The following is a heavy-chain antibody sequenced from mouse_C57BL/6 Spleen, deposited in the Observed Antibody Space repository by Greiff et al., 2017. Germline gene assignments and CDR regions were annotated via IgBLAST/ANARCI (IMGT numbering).Heavy chain of an antibody. V-gene: IGHV1-4*01. CDR2: INPSSGYT. D-gene: IGHD1-1*01. CDR1: GYTFTSYT. CDR3: ARRDYASIPHWYFYV. J-gene: IGHJ1*03. Sequence: QVQLQQSGAELARPGASVKMSCKASGYTFTSYTMHWVKQRPGQGLEWIGYINPSSGYTKYNQKFKDKATLTADKSSSPAYMQLSSLTSADSAVYYCARRDYASIPHWYFYVSGTETT.